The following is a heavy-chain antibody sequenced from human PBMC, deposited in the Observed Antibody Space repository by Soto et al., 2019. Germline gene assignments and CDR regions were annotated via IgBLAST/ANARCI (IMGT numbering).Heavy chain of an antibody. CDR1: GYTFTIYG. J-gene: IGHJ6*02. CDR2: ISAYNGNT. CDR3: AREEYYDFWSGIPHLAHYYYYGMDV. D-gene: IGHD3-3*01. Sequence: KVSCKASGYTFTIYGISWVRQAPGQGLEWMGWISAYNGNTNYAQKLQGRVTMTTDTSTSTAYMELRSLRSDDTAVYYCAREEYYDFWSGIPHLAHYYYYGMDVWGQGTTVTVSS. V-gene: IGHV1-18*04.